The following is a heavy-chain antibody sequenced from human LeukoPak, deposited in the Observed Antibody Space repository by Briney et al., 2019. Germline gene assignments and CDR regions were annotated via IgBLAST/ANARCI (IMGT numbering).Heavy chain of an antibody. J-gene: IGHJ3*02. Sequence: PSETLSLTCTVSGGSISSTNYYWGWIRQTPGKGLEWIGSMSYSGSTYYNPSLKSRVAVFVDTSKNQFSLKLSSVIAADTAVYYCTRYGSGSDDAFDIWGQGAMVTVSS. CDR2: MSYSGST. CDR1: GGSISSTNYY. D-gene: IGHD3-10*01. V-gene: IGHV4-39*01. CDR3: TRYGSGSDDAFDI.